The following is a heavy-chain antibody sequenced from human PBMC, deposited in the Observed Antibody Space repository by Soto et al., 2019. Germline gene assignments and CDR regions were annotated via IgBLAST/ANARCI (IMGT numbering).Heavy chain of an antibody. CDR3: ASEPNDTSGYYPTYFDN. D-gene: IGHD3-22*01. CDR1: RFTFSSYW. V-gene: IGHV3-74*01. J-gene: IGHJ4*02. CDR2: ISSDGSST. Sequence: GGSLRLSCAASRFTFSSYWMHWVRQAPGKGLAWVSRISSDGSSTSYADFVKGRFTVSRDNAKNTLYLQMNRLRAEDTAVYYCASEPNDTSGYYPTYFDNWGQGTLVTVSS.